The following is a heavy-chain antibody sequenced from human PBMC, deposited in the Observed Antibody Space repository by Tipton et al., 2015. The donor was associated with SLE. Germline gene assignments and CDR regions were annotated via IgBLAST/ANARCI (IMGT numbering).Heavy chain of an antibody. Sequence: TLSLTCSVSGGSITSYSYYWSWIRQPPGKGLEWIGEINHSGSSNSNPPLKSRVTMSVDTSKNQFSLRLTSVIAADTAVYYCARLHGYSYGLNWFDPWGQGTLISVSS. CDR3: ARLHGYSYGLNWFDP. CDR2: INHSGSS. J-gene: IGHJ5*02. V-gene: IGHV4-39*07. CDR1: GGSITSYSYY. D-gene: IGHD5-18*01.